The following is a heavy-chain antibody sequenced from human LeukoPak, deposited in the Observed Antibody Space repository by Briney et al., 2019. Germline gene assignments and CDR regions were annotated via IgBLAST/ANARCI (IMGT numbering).Heavy chain of an antibody. V-gene: IGHV3-30*04. Sequence: GGSLRLSCAASGFTFSSYAMHWVRQAPGKGLEWVAVISYDGSNKYYADSVKGRFTISRDNSKNTLYLQMTSLRAEDTAVYYCARGAGSNYYDSSGYYLGYFFTLSSGDAFDIWGQGTMVTVSS. J-gene: IGHJ3*02. CDR2: ISYDGSNK. CDR1: GFTFSSYA. CDR3: ARGAGSNYYDSSGYYLGYFFTLSSGDAFDI. D-gene: IGHD3-22*01.